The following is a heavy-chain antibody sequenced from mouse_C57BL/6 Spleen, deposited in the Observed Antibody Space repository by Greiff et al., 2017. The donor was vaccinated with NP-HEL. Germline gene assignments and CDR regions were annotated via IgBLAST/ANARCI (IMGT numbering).Heavy chain of an antibody. CDR2: INPSSGYT. D-gene: IGHD1-1*01. Sequence: VQLQQSGAELAKPGASVKLSCKASGYTFTSYWMHWVKQRPGQGLEWIGYINPSSGYTKYNQKFKDKATLTADKSSSTAYMQLSSLTYEDSAVYYCAIYGSSSFYAMDYWGQGTSVTVSS. J-gene: IGHJ4*01. V-gene: IGHV1-7*01. CDR3: AIYGSSSFYAMDY. CDR1: GYTFTSYW.